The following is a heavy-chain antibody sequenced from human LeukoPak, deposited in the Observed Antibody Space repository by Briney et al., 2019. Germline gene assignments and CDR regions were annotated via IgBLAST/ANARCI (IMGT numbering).Heavy chain of an antibody. V-gene: IGHV3-30-3*01. D-gene: IGHD2-2*01. J-gene: IGHJ3*02. CDR2: ISYDGDNK. CDR1: GFPFSSYA. CDR3: ARARYCSSISCREAFDI. Sequence: GSLRLSCAASGFPFSSYAMHWVRQAPGEGLEWVALISYDGDNKYYADSVKGRFTISRDNSKNTLFLQMNSLRAEDTAVYYCARARYCSSISCREAFDIWGQGTMVTVSS.